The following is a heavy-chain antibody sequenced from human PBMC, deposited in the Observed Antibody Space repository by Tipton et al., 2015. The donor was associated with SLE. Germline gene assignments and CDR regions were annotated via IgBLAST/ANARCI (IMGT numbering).Heavy chain of an antibody. CDR3: ARGGGTLTS. J-gene: IGHJ4*02. CDR2: NYISGSS. Sequence: LRLSCTVSGGSISSYYWSWIRQPPGKGLEWIGYNYISGSSKYSPSLKSRVTISIDTSKNQFSLRLSSVTAADTAVYYCARGGGTLTSWSQGTLVTVSS. D-gene: IGHD1-1*01. V-gene: IGHV4-4*09. CDR1: GGSISSYY.